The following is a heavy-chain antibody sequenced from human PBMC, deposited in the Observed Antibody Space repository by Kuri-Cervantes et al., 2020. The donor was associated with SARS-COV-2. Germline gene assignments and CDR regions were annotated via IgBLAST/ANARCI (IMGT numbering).Heavy chain of an antibody. D-gene: IGHD6-13*01. CDR3: ARPMAAAGTYYYYGMDV. CDR1: GFTFSSYS. CDR2: ISSSSSYI. V-gene: IGHV3-21*01. J-gene: IGHJ6*02. Sequence: GESLKISYAASGFTFSSYSMNWVRQAPGKGLEWVSSISSSSSYIYYADSVKGRFTISRDNAKNSLYLQMNSLRAEDTAVYYCARPMAAAGTYYYYGMDVWGQGTTVPVSS.